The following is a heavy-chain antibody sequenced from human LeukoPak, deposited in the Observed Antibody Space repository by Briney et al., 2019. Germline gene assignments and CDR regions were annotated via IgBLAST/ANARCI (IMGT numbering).Heavy chain of an antibody. CDR1: GGSFSGYY. V-gene: IGHV4-34*01. J-gene: IGHJ4*02. D-gene: IGHD4-17*01. CDR2: INHSGST. Sequence: SETLSLTCAVYGGSFSGYYWSWIRQPPGKGLEWIGEINHSGSTNYDPSLKSRVTISVDTSKNQFSLKLSSVTAADTAVYYCARGGKTTVNHFNPFGYWGQGTLVTVSS. CDR3: ARGGKTTVNHFNPFGY.